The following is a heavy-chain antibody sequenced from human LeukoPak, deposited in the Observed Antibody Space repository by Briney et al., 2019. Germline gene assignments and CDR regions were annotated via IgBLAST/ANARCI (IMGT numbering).Heavy chain of an antibody. D-gene: IGHD6-13*01. V-gene: IGHV4-39*02. Sequence: SETLSLTCTVSSGSISSGSFYWGWIRQPPGKGLEWIGNIYYSGTTYYNPPLKSRVTISVDTSKNHFSLKLSSVTATDTAVYYCASSTWYLNWFDLWGQGILVTVSS. CDR1: SGSISSGSFY. CDR3: ASSTWYLNWFDL. J-gene: IGHJ5*02. CDR2: IYYSGTT.